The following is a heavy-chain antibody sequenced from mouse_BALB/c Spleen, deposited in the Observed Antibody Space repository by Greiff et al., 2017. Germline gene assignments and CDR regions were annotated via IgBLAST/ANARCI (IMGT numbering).Heavy chain of an antibody. CDR3: AREGWLPDYYAMDY. J-gene: IGHJ4*01. V-gene: IGHV1-82*01. Sequence: VQLQQSGPELVKPGASVKISCKASGYAFSSSWMNWVKQRPGQGLEWIGRIYPGDGDTNYNGKFKGKATLTADKSSSTAYMQLSSLTSVDSAVYFCAREGWLPDYYAMDYWGQGTSVTVSS. CDR1: GYAFSSSW. D-gene: IGHD2-3*01. CDR2: IYPGDGDT.